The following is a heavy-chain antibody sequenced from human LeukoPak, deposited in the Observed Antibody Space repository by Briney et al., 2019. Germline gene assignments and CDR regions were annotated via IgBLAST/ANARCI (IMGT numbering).Heavy chain of an antibody. J-gene: IGHJ3*02. Sequence: GGSLRLSCAASGFTFSSYEMNWVRQAPGKGLEWVSYISSSGSTIYYADSVKGRFTISRDNAKNSLYLQMNSLRAEDTAVYYCARDTKATMVRGTAFDIWGQGTMVTVSS. CDR3: ARDTKATMVRGTAFDI. D-gene: IGHD3-10*01. CDR1: GFTFSSYE. V-gene: IGHV3-48*03. CDR2: ISSSGSTI.